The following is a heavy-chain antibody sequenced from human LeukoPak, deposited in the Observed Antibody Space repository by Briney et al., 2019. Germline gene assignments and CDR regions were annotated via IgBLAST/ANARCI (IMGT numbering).Heavy chain of an antibody. CDR2: INPGGGTT. CDR1: GYTFTSYY. J-gene: IGHJ3*02. D-gene: IGHD3-10*01. V-gene: IGHV1-46*01. CDR3: ARGGFTTMVRGVIITLDAFDI. Sequence: GASVKVSCKASGYTFTSYYMHWVRQAPGQGFEWMGIINPGGGTTTYAQKFQGRVTMTRDTSTSTVYMELSSLRSEDTAVYYCARGGFTTMVRGVIITLDAFDIWGQGTMVTVPS.